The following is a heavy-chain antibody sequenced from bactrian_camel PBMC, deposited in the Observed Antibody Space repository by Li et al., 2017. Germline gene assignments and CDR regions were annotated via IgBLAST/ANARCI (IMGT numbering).Heavy chain of an antibody. CDR3: AAVRYGGSWYPLCRARSADFGY. Sequence: VQLVESGGGSVQAGGSLRLSCAFSGYTYSGHCMGWFRQAPGKEREGVAIIGSSGSTGYADSVKGRFTISKDNVKNTLYLQMNSLKPEDTAMYYCAAVRYGGSWYPLCRARSADFGYWGQGTQVTVS. CDR1: GYTYSGHC. J-gene: IGHJ6*01. D-gene: IGHD6*01. V-gene: IGHV3S55*01. CDR2: IGSSGST.